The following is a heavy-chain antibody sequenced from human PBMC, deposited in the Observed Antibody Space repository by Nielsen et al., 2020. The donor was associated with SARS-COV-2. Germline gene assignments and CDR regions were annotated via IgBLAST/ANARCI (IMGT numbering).Heavy chain of an antibody. CDR2: IYTSGST. CDR3: ARLDYAHFDY. Sequence: LRLSCTVSGGSISSGSYYWSWIRQPAGKGLEWIGRIYTSGSTNYNPSLKSRVTISVDTSKNQFSLKLSSVTAADTAVYYCARLDYAHFDYWGQGTLVTVSS. CDR1: GGSISSGSYY. V-gene: IGHV4-61*02. D-gene: IGHD3-16*01. J-gene: IGHJ4*02.